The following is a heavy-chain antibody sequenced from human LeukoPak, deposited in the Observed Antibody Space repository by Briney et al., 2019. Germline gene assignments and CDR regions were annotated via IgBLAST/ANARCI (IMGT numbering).Heavy chain of an antibody. CDR1: GFTFDDYG. D-gene: IGHD3-22*01. J-gene: IGHJ5*02. CDR2: INWNGGST. V-gene: IGHV3-20*04. Sequence: PGGSLRLSCAASGFTFDDYGMSWVRQAPGKGLEWVSGINWNGGSTGYADSVKGRFTISRDNAKNSLYLQMNSLRAEDTALYYCARDLGLYDSSGYYYGRFDPWGQGILVTVSS. CDR3: ARDLGLYDSSGYYYGRFDP.